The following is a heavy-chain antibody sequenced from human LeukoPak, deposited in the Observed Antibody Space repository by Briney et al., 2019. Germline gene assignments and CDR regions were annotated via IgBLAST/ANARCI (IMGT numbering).Heavy chain of an antibody. J-gene: IGHJ4*02. Sequence: PSETLSFTCAVYGGSFSGYYWSWIRQPPGKGLEWIGEINHSGSTNYNPSLKSRVTISVDTSKNQFSLKLSSVTAADTAVYYCARSGYCSSTSCYNVQTFDYWGQGTLVTVSS. D-gene: IGHD2-2*02. V-gene: IGHV4-34*01. CDR1: GGSFSGYY. CDR2: INHSGST. CDR3: ARSGYCSSTSCYNVQTFDY.